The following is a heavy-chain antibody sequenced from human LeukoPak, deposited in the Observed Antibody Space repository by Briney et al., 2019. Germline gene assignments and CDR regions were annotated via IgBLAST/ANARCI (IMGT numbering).Heavy chain of an antibody. CDR1: GLTFSKAW. CDR3: TRGSNSDSSSDFDQ. Sequence: GGSLRLSCAASGLTFSKAWMNWVRQAPGKGLQWGGQIYSESAGGSTEYAAPVRGRFTISRDDSKNMMWLQMNSLKTEDTAVYYCTRGSNSDSSSDFDQWGQGTLVTVSP. D-gene: IGHD3-22*01. J-gene: IGHJ4*02. V-gene: IGHV3-15*01. CDR2: IYSESAGGST.